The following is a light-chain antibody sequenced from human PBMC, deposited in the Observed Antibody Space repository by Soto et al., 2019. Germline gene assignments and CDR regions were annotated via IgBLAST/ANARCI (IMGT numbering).Light chain of an antibody. CDR1: QNVRTNY. CDR3: QQRSKWPPLT. Sequence: EIVLTQSPGTLSLSPGERVILSCRASQNVRTNYLAWYQQKPGQAPRLLIYGASNRATGIPARFSGSGSGTDFTLAISSLEPEDFAVYYCQQRSKWPPLTFGGGTKVDI. CDR2: GAS. J-gene: IGKJ4*01. V-gene: IGKV3-11*01.